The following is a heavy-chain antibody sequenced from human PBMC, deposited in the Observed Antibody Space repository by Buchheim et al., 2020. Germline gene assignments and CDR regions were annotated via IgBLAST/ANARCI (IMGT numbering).Heavy chain of an antibody. CDR1: GGSIDSRNYY. CDR3: ARDPYYYDNSGYKYFFDY. CDR2: ICSTGTT. Sequence: QLQLQESGPGLVKPSETLSLTCTVSGGSIDSRNYYWGWIRQPPGEGLEGIGTICSTGTTDYNPSLKSRVTTTVDTSKNQVSLKLSSVTAADTAVYYCARDPYYYDNSGYKYFFDYWGQGIL. D-gene: IGHD3-22*01. J-gene: IGHJ4*02. V-gene: IGHV4-39*07.